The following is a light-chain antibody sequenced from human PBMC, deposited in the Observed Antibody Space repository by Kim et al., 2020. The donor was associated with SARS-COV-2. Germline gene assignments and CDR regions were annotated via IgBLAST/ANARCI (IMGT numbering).Light chain of an antibody. V-gene: IGLV3-19*01. CDR1: SIGSYY. Sequence: ALGQTVRITCQGDSIGSYYASWYQQKQGQAPVLVIYGKNNRPSGMPDRFSGSSSGNTASLTITGAQAEDEADYYCNSRDSSGNHLVFGGGTQLTVL. CDR2: GKN. J-gene: IGLJ2*01. CDR3: NSRDSSGNHLV.